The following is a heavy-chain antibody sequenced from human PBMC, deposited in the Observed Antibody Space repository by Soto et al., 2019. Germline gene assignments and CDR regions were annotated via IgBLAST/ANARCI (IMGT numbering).Heavy chain of an antibody. D-gene: IGHD2-15*01. J-gene: IGHJ4*02. V-gene: IGHV3-74*01. Sequence: EVQLVEAGGGLVQPGGSLRLSCAVSGFTLSSYWMHWVRQVPGKGLVWVSRMNSDGSSTSYADSVKGRFTISRDNAKNTLYLQMNSLRADDPGLYYCARVVCSGGSCIDYWGQGTLVTVTS. CDR2: MNSDGSST. CDR1: GFTLSSYW. CDR3: ARVVCSGGSCIDY.